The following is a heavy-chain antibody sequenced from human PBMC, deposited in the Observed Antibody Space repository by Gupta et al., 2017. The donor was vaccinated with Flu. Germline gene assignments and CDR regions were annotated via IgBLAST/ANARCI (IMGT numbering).Heavy chain of an antibody. CDR1: GFTFSSYN. CDR3: ARVRGYCSSSSCAMDV. Sequence: EVQVVETGGGLVEPGGSLRLSCTASGFTFSSYNMNWVRQAPGKGPELVSFFDKSSTYIYYADSVRGRFTTSRDNAKNSLYLQMNGLRVEDTAVYYCARVRGYCSSSSCAMDVWGQGTTVGVSS. V-gene: IGHV3-21*01. J-gene: IGHJ6*02. CDR2: FDKSSTYI. D-gene: IGHD2-2*01.